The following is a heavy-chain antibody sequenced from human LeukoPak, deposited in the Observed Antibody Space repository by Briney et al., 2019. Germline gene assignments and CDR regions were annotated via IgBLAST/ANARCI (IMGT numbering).Heavy chain of an antibody. V-gene: IGHV4-4*02. CDR2: IYHSGST. J-gene: IGHJ3*02. CDR1: GGSISSDNW. D-gene: IGHD3-10*01. CDR3: ARAGRITMVSMAPNPNVFDI. Sequence: SETLSLTCTVTGGSISSDNWWSWVRQSPGKGLEWIGEIYHSGSTNYNPSLKSRITMSVDTSKFSLRLSSVTAADTAVYYCARAGRITMVSMAPNPNVFDIWGQGTMVTVSS.